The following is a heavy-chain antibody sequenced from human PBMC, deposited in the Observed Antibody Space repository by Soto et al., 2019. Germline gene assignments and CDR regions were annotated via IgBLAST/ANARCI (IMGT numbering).Heavy chain of an antibody. CDR2: ITHRGSP. Sequence: XTLYLPCAVYGGSFIGYHWTWIRQPPGRGLDWIGEITHRGSPNYNPSLKSRVTISVDTSKNQFSLNLRSLTSADTAVYYCARIPGSDYSDPHAFWGQGTLVTVSS. CDR1: GGSFIGYH. D-gene: IGHD4-17*01. CDR3: ARIPGSDYSDPHAF. J-gene: IGHJ4*02. V-gene: IGHV4-34*01.